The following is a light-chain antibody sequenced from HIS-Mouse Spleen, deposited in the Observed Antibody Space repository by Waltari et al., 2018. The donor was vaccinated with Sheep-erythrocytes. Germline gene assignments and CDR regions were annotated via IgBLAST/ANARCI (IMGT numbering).Light chain of an antibody. CDR1: KLGDKY. CDR2: QDS. J-gene: IGLJ2*01. V-gene: IGLV3-1*01. CDR3: QAWDSSTAV. Sequence: SYELTQPPSVSVSPGQTASITCSGDKLGDKYACWYQQKQGQSPVLVIHQDSQRPSGIPQRFSGSNSGNTATLTISGTQAMDEADYYCQAWDSSTAVFGGGTKLTVL.